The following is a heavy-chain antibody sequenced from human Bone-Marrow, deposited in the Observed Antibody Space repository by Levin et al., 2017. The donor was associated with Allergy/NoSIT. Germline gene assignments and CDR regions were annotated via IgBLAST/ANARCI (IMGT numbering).Heavy chain of an antibody. CDR1: GFTFSSYA. CDR3: ATTYSGSYFGDY. D-gene: IGHD1-26*01. CDR2: ISGSGGRT. V-gene: IGHV3-23*01. Sequence: GGSLRLSCAASGFTFSSYAMSWVRQAPGKGLEWVSGISGSGGRTYYADSVKGRFTISRDNSKNTLYLQMNSLRAEDTAVYYCATTYSGSYFGDYWGQGTLVTVSS. J-gene: IGHJ4*02.